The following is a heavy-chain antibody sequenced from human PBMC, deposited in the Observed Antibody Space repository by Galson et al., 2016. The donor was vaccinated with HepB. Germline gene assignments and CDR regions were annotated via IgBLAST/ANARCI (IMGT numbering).Heavy chain of an antibody. CDR1: GFTFSSYG. CDR3: AKRVYYDSSGYLH. V-gene: IGHV3-30*18. J-gene: IGHJ4*02. CDR2: ISYDGSYK. D-gene: IGHD3-22*01. Sequence: SLRLSCAASGFTFSSYGMHWVRQAPGKGLEWVALISYDGSYKFYADSVKGRFTISRDNSKNTLFLQMNSLRAEDTAVYYCAKRVYYDSSGYLHWGQGTLVIVSS.